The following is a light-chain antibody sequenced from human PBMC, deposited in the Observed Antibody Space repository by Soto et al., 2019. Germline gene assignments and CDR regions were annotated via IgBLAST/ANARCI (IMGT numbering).Light chain of an antibody. CDR3: CTYAGRSNFRV. CDR2: KGG. V-gene: IGLV2-23*01. Sequence: QSVLTQPASVSGSPGQSITISCTGTSSDVGSYNLVSWYQQHPGKAPKLMIYKGGKRPSGVSNRFSGSKSGNTASLTISGLQDEDEADDYCCTYAGRSNFRVFGTGTKLTVL. J-gene: IGLJ1*01. CDR1: SSDVGSYNL.